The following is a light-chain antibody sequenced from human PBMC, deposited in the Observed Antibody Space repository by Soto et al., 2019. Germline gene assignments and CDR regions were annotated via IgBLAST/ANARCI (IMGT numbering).Light chain of an antibody. Sequence: VVTQSPATLSVFPGETATLSCRASQSVSSDLAWYQQRPGQAPRLLIYGASTRATGIPARFRGSGSGTEFRPTISSLQSEDFATYYCQQYNTWHPKMAFGRGTKVKSN. CDR3: QQYNTWHPKMA. J-gene: IGKJ1*01. CDR1: QSVSSD. V-gene: IGKV3-15*01. CDR2: GAS.